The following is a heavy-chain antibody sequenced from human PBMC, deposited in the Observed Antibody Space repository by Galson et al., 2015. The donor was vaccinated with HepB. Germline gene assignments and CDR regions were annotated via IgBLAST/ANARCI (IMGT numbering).Heavy chain of an antibody. CDR3: AKEGYYYDSSGYYRYYFDY. CDR2: IRYDGSNK. CDR1: GFTFSSYG. J-gene: IGHJ4*02. Sequence: SLRLSCAASGFTFSSYGMHWVRQAPGKGLEWVAFIRYDGSNKYYADSVKGRFTISRDNSKNTLYLQMNSLRAEDTAVYYCAKEGYYYDSSGYYRYYFDYWGQGTLVTVSS. D-gene: IGHD3-22*01. V-gene: IGHV3-30*02.